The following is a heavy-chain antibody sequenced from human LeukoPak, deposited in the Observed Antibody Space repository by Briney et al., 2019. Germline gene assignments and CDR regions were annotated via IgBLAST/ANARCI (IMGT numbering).Heavy chain of an antibody. Sequence: SETLSLTCTVSGGSISSGSYYWSWIRQPAGKGLEWIGRIYTSGSTNYNPSLKSRVTISVDTSKNQFSLKLSSVTAADTAVYYCARRVVGARGVYYGMDVWGQGTTVTVSS. V-gene: IGHV4-61*02. CDR1: GGSISSGSYY. CDR2: IYTSGST. J-gene: IGHJ6*02. D-gene: IGHD1-26*01. CDR3: ARRVVGARGVYYGMDV.